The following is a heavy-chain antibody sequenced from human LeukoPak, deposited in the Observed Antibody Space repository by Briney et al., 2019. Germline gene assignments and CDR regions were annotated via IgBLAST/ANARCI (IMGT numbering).Heavy chain of an antibody. CDR1: GFTFDDYA. Sequence: GRSLRLSCAASGFTFDDYAMHWVRQAPGKGLEWVSGISWNSGSIGYAGSVKGRFTISRDNAKNSLYLQMNSLRAEDTALYYCATGLDYYYYGMDVWGQGTTVTVSS. CDR3: ATGLDYYYYGMDV. V-gene: IGHV3-9*01. J-gene: IGHJ6*02. CDR2: ISWNSGSI.